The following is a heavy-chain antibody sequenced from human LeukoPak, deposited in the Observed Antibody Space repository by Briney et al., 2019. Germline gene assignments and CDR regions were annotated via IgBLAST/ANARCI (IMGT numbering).Heavy chain of an antibody. V-gene: IGHV3-48*03. Sequence: TGGSLRLSCAASGFTFNYYAMNWVRQAPGKGLEWVSYISSSGSTIYNADSVRGRFTISRDNPKNSLSLQMNSLRAEDTALYYCARDGWIQLHFDYWGQGTLVTVSS. D-gene: IGHD5-18*01. J-gene: IGHJ4*02. CDR2: ISSSGSTI. CDR1: GFTFNYYA. CDR3: ARDGWIQLHFDY.